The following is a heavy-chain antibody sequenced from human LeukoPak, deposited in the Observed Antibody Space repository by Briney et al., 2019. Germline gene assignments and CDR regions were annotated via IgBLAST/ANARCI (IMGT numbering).Heavy chain of an antibody. CDR3: AREDGGRGYYFDY. D-gene: IGHD3-22*01. V-gene: IGHV3-33*08. CDR2: IWYDGSNK. CDR1: GFTFSSYS. J-gene: IGHJ4*02. Sequence: GGSLRLSCAASGFTFSSYSMNWVRQAPGKGLEWVAAIWYDGSNKYYADSVKGRFTISRDNSKNTLYLQMNSLRAEDTAVYYCAREDGGRGYYFDYWGQGTLVTVSS.